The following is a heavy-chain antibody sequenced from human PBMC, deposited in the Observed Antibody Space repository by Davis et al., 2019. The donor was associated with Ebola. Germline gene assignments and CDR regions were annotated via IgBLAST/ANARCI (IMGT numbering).Heavy chain of an antibody. Sequence: PGGSLRLSCAASGFTFSSYWMHWVRQTPGKGLVRVSRINTDGSFTDYADSVKGRFTISRDNARNTVSLQMNSLRAEDTAVYYCAKQERAVTTKYFRHWGQGTLVTVSS. CDR2: INTDGSFT. CDR1: GFTFSSYW. V-gene: IGHV3-74*01. CDR3: AKQERAVTTKYFRH. D-gene: IGHD4-17*01. J-gene: IGHJ1*01.